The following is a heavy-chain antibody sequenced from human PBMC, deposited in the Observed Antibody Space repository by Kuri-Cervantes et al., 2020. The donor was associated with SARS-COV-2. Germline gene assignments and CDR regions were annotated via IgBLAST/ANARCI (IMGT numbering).Heavy chain of an antibody. CDR3: ARHPELLARFFDY. CDR2: IYYSGST. V-gene: IGHV4-59*08. CDR1: GGSISSYY. D-gene: IGHD1-26*01. J-gene: IGHJ4*02. Sequence: ESLKISCTVSGGSISSYYWSWIRQPPGKGLEWIGYIYYSGSTNYNPSLKSRVTISVDTSKNQFSLKLSSVTAADTAVYYCARHPELLARFFDYWGQGTLVTVSS.